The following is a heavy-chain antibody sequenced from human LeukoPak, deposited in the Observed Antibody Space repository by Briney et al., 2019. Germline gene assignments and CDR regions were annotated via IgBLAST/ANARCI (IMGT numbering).Heavy chain of an antibody. V-gene: IGHV3-23*01. CDR1: GFTFSSYG. Sequence: PGGSLRLSCAASGFTFSSYGMSWVRQAPGKGLEWVSAISGSGGSTYYADSVKGRFTISRDNSKNTLYLQMNSLRAEDTAVYYCANLPLGPYYYYMDVWGKGTTVTISS. CDR2: ISGSGGST. J-gene: IGHJ6*03. CDR3: ANLPLGPYYYYMDV.